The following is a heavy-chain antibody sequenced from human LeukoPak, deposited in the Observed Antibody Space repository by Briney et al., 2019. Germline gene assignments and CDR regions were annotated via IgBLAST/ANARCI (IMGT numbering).Heavy chain of an antibody. J-gene: IGHJ4*02. V-gene: IGHV3-30*02. CDR2: IAHHGNNK. CDR3: AKDGSWSCTD. CDR1: GFTFSSSA. Sequence: TGGSLRLPCGASGFTFSSSAMHWVRQGPGKGLEWVAYIAHHGNNKYYADSVKGRFTISRDNSKGSLYLQMNSLRADDTAVYYCAKDGSWSCTDWGQGTLVRVSS. D-gene: IGHD2-8*02.